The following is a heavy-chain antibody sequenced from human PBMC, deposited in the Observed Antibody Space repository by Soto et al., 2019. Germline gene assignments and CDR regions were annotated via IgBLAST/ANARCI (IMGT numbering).Heavy chain of an antibody. D-gene: IGHD2-21*01. Sequence: ASVKVSCKASGYIFNKYGFNWVRQAPGQGLEWMGRISAFNGYTNFAQKFQGRVTLTTDTSTNTAYMELSSLRSDDTAIYYCARGRGVVIPAGTPDAFDVWGQGPMVTV. V-gene: IGHV1-18*01. J-gene: IGHJ3*01. CDR2: ISAFNGYT. CDR1: GYIFNKYG. CDR3: ARGRGVVIPAGTPDAFDV.